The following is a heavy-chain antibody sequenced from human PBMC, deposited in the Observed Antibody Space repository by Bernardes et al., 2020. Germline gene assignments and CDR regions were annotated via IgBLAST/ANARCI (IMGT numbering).Heavy chain of an antibody. CDR1: GGSFSGYY. CDR3: ARVVAYCSSTSCYYPYYYYYMDV. V-gene: IGHV4-34*01. J-gene: IGHJ6*03. CDR2: INHSGST. D-gene: IGHD2-2*01. Sequence: SETLSLTCAVYGGSFSGYYWSWIRQPPGKGLEWIGEINHSGSTNYNPSLKSRVTISVDTSKNQFSLKLSSVTAADTAVYYCARVVAYCSSTSCYYPYYYYYMDVWGKGTTVTVSS.